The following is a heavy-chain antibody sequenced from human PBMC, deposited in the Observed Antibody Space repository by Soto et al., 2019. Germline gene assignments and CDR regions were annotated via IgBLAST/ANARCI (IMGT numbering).Heavy chain of an antibody. D-gene: IGHD5-18*01. CDR2: ISYDGSNK. J-gene: IGHJ6*02. Sequence: PGGSLRLSCAASGFTFSSYAMHWVRQAPGKGLEWVAVISYDGSNKYYADSVKGRFTISRDNSKNTLYLQMNSLRAEDTAVYYCAREDSYGYFYYYYGMDVWGQGTTVTVSS. V-gene: IGHV3-30-3*01. CDR1: GFTFSSYA. CDR3: AREDSYGYFYYYYGMDV.